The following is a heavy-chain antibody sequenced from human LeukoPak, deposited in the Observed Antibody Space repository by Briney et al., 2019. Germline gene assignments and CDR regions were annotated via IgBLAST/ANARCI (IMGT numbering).Heavy chain of an antibody. CDR2: INPNSGGT. CDR3: ARDRPSIAARPDYYYYYYYMDV. D-gene: IGHD6-6*01. Sequence: GASVKVSCKASGYTFTGYYMHWVRQAPGQGLEWMGRINPNSGGTNYAQKFQGRVTMTRDTSISTAYMELSSLRSEDTAVYYCARDRPSIAARPDYYYYYYYMDVWGKGTTVTVSS. CDR1: GYTFTGYY. V-gene: IGHV1-2*06. J-gene: IGHJ6*03.